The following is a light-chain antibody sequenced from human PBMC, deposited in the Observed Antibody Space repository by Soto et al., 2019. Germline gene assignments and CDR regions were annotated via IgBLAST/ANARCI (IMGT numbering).Light chain of an antibody. V-gene: IGLV1-40*01. J-gene: IGLJ2*01. Sequence: QSVLTQPPSVSGAPGXRVTICCTGSSSNIGAGYDVHWYQQLPGTAPKLLIYGNSNRPSGVPDRFSGSKSGTSASLAITGLQAEDEADYYCQSYDSSLSGVVFGGGTKLTVL. CDR2: GNS. CDR1: SSNIGAGYD. CDR3: QSYDSSLSGVV.